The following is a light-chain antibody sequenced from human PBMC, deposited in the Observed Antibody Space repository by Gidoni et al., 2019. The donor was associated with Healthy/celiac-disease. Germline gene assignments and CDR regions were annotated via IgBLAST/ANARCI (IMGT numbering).Light chain of an antibody. CDR1: SLRSYY. V-gene: IGLV3-19*01. CDR3: NSRDSSGNLWV. J-gene: IGLJ3*02. CDR2: GKN. Sequence: SSELTLDPAVSVALGQTVRITCQGDSLRSYYASWYQQKPGQAPVLVIYGKNNRPSGIPGRFSGSSSRSTASLTITGARAEDGADYYYNSRDSSGNLWVFGGGTKLTVL.